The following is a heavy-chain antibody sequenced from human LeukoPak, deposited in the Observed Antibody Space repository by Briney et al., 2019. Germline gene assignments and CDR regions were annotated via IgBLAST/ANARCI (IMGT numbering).Heavy chain of an antibody. CDR1: GGSISSGDYY. J-gene: IGHJ6*03. V-gene: IGHV4-30-4*01. CDR3: ARVRITIFGVVIISYYYYMDV. Sequence: SQTLSLTCTVSGGSISSGDYYWSWIRQPPGKGLEWIGYIYYSGSTYYNPSLKSRVTISVDTSKNQFSLKLSSVTAADTAVYYCARVRITIFGVVIISYYYYMDVWGKGTTVTVSS. D-gene: IGHD3-3*01. CDR2: IYYSGST.